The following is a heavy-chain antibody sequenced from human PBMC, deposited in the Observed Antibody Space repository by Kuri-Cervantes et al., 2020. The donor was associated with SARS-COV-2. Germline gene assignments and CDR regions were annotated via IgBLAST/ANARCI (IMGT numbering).Heavy chain of an antibody. CDR3: ARAQRGLMVALDY. J-gene: IGHJ4*02. CDR2: ISSSSSYI. CDR1: GFTFSSYS. Sequence: GGSLRLSCAASGFTFSSYSMNWVRQAPGKGLEWVSSISSSSSYIYYADLVKGRFTISRDNAKNSLYLQMNSLRAEDTAVYYCARAQRGLMVALDYWGQGTLVTVSS. D-gene: IGHD5-12*01. V-gene: IGHV3-21*01.